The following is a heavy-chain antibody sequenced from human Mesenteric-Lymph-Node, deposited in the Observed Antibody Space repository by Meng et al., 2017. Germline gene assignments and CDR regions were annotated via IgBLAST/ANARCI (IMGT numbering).Heavy chain of an antibody. V-gene: IGHV4-34*01. CDR1: GGXXXGYY. J-gene: IGHJ4*02. Sequence: QVHLXXGGEXRSKPXXTLXXPCAVYGGXXXGYYWSWIRQPPGKGLEWIGEINHSGSTNYNPSLKSRVTISVDTSKNQFSLKLSSVTAADTAVYYCARGRIFGVRYYFDYWGQGTLVTVSS. CDR2: INHSGST. D-gene: IGHD3-3*01. CDR3: ARGRIFGVRYYFDY.